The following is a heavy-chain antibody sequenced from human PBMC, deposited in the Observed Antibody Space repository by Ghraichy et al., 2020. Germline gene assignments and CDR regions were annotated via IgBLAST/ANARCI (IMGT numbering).Heavy chain of an antibody. Sequence: GGSLRLSCVASGFAVSSNYMNWLRQAPGKGLEWVSSIYSDGSTKYADSVRGRFTISRDNSKNSLYLQMNSLRDEDTAVYYCARDRRGGDGHAFDIWGQGTMVTVSS. D-gene: IGHD2-21*02. CDR2: IYSDGST. J-gene: IGHJ3*02. CDR3: ARDRRGGDGHAFDI. V-gene: IGHV3-53*01. CDR1: GFAVSSNY.